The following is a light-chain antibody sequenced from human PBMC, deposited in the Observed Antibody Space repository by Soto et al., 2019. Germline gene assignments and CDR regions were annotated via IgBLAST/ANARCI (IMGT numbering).Light chain of an antibody. CDR2: KAS. CDR1: QSINSY. J-gene: IGKJ1*01. V-gene: IGKV1-5*03. Sequence: DIQMTQSPSSLSASVGDRVTITCRASQSINSYLNWYQQKPGKAPKLLIYKASTLKSGVPSRFSGSGSGTEFTLTISSLKPDDFATYYCQHYNSYSEAFGQGTKVDIK. CDR3: QHYNSYSEA.